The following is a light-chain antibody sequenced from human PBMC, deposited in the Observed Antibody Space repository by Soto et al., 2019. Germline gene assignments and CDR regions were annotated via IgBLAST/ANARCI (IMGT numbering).Light chain of an antibody. CDR3: HQYYATPQT. CDR1: QSILNGSKNKNS. Sequence: DIVMTQSPDSLAVSLGERATFNCKSSQSILNGSKNKNSLAWYLQKPGQPPKLLIYWASTRESGVPDRFSGSGSGTNFTLTISSLQAEDVAVYYSHQYYATPQTFGQGTKVEIK. J-gene: IGKJ1*01. V-gene: IGKV4-1*01. CDR2: WAS.